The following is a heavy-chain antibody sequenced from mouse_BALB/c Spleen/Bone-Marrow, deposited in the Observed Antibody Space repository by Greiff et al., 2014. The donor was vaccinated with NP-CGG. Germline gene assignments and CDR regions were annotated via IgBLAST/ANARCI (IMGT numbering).Heavy chain of an antibody. Sequence: ESGPGLVAPSQSLSITCTVSGFSLTSYGVHWVRQPPGKGLEWLGVIWAGGSTNYNSALMSRLSISKDNSKSQVFLKMNSLRTDDTAMYYCARVYLWYFDVWGAGTTVTVSS. CDR2: IWAGGST. V-gene: IGHV2-9*02. CDR1: GFSLTSYG. D-gene: IGHD2-3*01. J-gene: IGHJ1*01. CDR3: ARVYLWYFDV.